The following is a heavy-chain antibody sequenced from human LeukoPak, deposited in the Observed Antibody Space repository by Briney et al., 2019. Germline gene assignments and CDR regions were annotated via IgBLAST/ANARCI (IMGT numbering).Heavy chain of an antibody. CDR2: ISGSGSGT. CDR3: VKANRGSNWGVAFDI. CDR1: GLTFSSYV. D-gene: IGHD7-27*01. V-gene: IGHV3-23*01. Sequence: GGSLRLSCAASGLTFSSYVMSWVRQAPGKGLEWVSSISGSGSGTYYADSVKGRFTTSRDNSDNAIYLQMDSLRAEDTAIYYCVKANRGSNWGVAFDIWGQGTRVTVSS. J-gene: IGHJ3*02.